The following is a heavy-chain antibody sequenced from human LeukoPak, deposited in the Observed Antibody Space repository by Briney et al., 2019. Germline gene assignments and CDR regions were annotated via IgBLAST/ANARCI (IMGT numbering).Heavy chain of an antibody. D-gene: IGHD6-13*01. CDR3: VRARGCSNCVLTDGFDS. Sequence: ASVKVPCKASGRLFTSYGIAWVRQAPGEGLEWVGWISNFDGDTKVAENLQGRVTLTTDSSTSTAYMVLTNLKFDDTAVYYCVRARGCSNCVLTDGFDSWGQGTKVTVSS. V-gene: IGHV1-18*01. CDR2: ISNFDGDT. CDR1: GRLFTSYG. J-gene: IGHJ3*01.